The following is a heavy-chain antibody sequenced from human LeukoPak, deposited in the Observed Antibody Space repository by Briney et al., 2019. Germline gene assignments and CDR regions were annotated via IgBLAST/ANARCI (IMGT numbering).Heavy chain of an antibody. D-gene: IGHD3-10*01. CDR3: ARTLNSGTKDY. Sequence: GGSLRLSCTASAFTFSNSWISWVRQAPGKGREWVAYITNTCTTIYYADSVKGRFTISRDNAKTSLYLQMNSLRVEDTAVYYCARTLNSGTKDYWGQGTLVTVSS. V-gene: IGHV3-11*01. CDR1: AFTFSNSW. CDR2: ITNTCTTI. J-gene: IGHJ4*02.